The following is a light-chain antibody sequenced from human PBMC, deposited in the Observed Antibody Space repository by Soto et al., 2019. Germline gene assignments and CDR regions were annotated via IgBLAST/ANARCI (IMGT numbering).Light chain of an antibody. CDR3: CSYAGRFTYV. CDR2: DVS. V-gene: IGLV2-11*01. Sequence: QSVLTQPPSESGSPGQSVSISCTGTSSDVGGYNYVSWYQQHPGKAPKVMIYDVSKRPSGVPDRFSGSKSGNTASLTISGLQSEDEADYYCCSYAGRFTYVFGTGTKVTVL. J-gene: IGLJ1*01. CDR1: SSDVGGYNY.